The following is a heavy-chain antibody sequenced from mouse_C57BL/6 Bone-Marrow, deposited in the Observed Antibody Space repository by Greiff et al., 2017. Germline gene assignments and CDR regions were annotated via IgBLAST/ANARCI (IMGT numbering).Heavy chain of an antibody. CDR1: GYTFTDYY. Sequence: EVQLQQSGPELVKPGASVKISCKASGYTFTDYYMNWVKQSHGKSLEWIGDINPNNGGTSYNQQFKGKATLTVDKSSSTAYMELRSLTSEDSAVYYCARENGYYPFDYWGQGTTLTVSS. V-gene: IGHV1-26*01. CDR2: INPNNGGT. D-gene: IGHD2-3*01. J-gene: IGHJ2*01. CDR3: ARENGYYPFDY.